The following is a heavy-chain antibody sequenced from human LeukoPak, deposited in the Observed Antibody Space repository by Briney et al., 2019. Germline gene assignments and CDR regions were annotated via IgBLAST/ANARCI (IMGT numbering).Heavy chain of an antibody. CDR2: ISGDGGDI. CDR3: ATKAREAPE. V-gene: IGHV3-11*01. Sequence: GGSRRLSCATSGFTFSDYYMSWIRQAPGKGLEWLSYISGDGGDINYADSVGGRFTVSRDNAKNALYLQMNSLRVEDTAIYYCATKAREAPEWGQGTLVTVSS. D-gene: IGHD1-26*01. J-gene: IGHJ4*01. CDR1: GFTFSDYY.